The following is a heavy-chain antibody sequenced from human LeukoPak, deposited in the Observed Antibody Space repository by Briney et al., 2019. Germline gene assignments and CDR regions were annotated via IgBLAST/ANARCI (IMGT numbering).Heavy chain of an antibody. V-gene: IGHV3-23*01. J-gene: IGHJ4*02. CDR1: GFTFSSYA. CDR3: AKEGSNYYDYSGYSPYYFGY. Sequence: GGSLRLSCAASGFTFSSYAMSWVRQAPRQELEWVSAFSGSGGSTYYADSVKARFTISRDNSKNTLYLQMNSLRAEDTAVYYCAKEGSNYYDYSGYSPYYFGYWGQGTLVTVSS. CDR2: FSGSGGST. D-gene: IGHD3-22*01.